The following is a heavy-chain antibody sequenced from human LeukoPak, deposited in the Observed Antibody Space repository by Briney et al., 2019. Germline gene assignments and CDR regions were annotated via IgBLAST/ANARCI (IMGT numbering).Heavy chain of an antibody. D-gene: IGHD1-1*01. CDR3: AKLASKLALHAAFDI. CDR2: ISRSGGST. Sequence: GGSLRLSXAASGLTFSSYATIWVRQAPGKALEWVSSISRSGGSTYYADSVKGRFNISRDNSKNTLYLQMNSLRAEDTAVYYCAKLASKLALHAAFDIWGQGTMVTVSS. CDR1: GLTFSSYA. J-gene: IGHJ3*02. V-gene: IGHV3-23*01.